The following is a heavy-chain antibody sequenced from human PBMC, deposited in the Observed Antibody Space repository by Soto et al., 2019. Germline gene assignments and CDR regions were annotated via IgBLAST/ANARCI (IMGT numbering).Heavy chain of an antibody. CDR3: ARDLRSGYPSVGFDY. V-gene: IGHV4-30-4*01. D-gene: IGHD3-22*01. CDR2: IYYSGST. Sequence: SETRSRTCTVSGGSISSGGYYWMWIRQPPGKVLDWIGYIYYSGSTYYNPSLKSRVTISVDTSKNQFSLKLSSVTAADTAVYYCARDLRSGYPSVGFDYWGQGTLVTVSS. CDR1: GGSISSGGYY. J-gene: IGHJ4*02.